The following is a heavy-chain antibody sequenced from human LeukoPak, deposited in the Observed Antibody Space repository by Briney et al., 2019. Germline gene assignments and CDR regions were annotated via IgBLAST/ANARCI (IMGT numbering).Heavy chain of an antibody. D-gene: IGHD6-13*01. J-gene: IGHJ5*02. CDR3: ARGTYSSSWYDH. CDR1: GYTFTSYA. CDR2: ISAYNGNT. V-gene: IGHV1-18*01. Sequence: ASVKVSCKASGYTFTSYAMNWVRQAPGQGLEWMGWISAYNGNTNYAQKLQGRVTMTTDTSTSTAYMELRSPRSDDTAVYYCARGTYSSSWYDHWGQGALVTVSS.